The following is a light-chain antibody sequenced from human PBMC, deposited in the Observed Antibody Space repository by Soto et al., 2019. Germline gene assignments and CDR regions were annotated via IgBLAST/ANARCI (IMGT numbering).Light chain of an antibody. V-gene: IGKV1D-13*01. CDR1: HGSSSS. Sequence: IQMTQSPSSLSASVGDSVTLACRASHGSSSSVDWDHQTPGRAPKLLSDETSTLERWVPSRFSGSRAVTEFTLTVSRLQPEDFATYYCQQFDDYPFTFGPGTKVDIK. CDR2: ETS. CDR3: QQFDDYPFT. J-gene: IGKJ3*01.